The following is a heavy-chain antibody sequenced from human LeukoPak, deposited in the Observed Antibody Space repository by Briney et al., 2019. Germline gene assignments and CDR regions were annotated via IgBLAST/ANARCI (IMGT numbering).Heavy chain of an antibody. CDR2: ISAYNTNT. CDR1: GYTFSDYG. J-gene: IGHJ5*02. Sequence: ASVKVSCKASGYTFSDYGITWVRQAPGQGLEWMAWISAYNTNTNYAQKLQGRVTMTTDTSTSTAYMELRSLRSDDTAVYYCARDNSVGDNAWWFDPWGQGTLVTVSS. D-gene: IGHD1-26*01. V-gene: IGHV1-18*01. CDR3: ARDNSVGDNAWWFDP.